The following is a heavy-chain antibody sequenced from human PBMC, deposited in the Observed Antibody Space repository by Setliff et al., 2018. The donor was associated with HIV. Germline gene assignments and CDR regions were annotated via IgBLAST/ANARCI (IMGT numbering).Heavy chain of an antibody. D-gene: IGHD6-19*01. J-gene: IGHJ4*02. CDR1: GGSISSTNYF. CDR3: ARGAQWIDY. Sequence: PSETLSLTCTISGGSISSTNYFWGWIRQPPGKGLEWIGIVHYSGAAYYNPSPKSRVTISVDTSQNQFSLKLSSVTAADTAVYYCARGAQWIDYWGQGTLVTVSS. CDR2: VHYSGAA. V-gene: IGHV4-39*07.